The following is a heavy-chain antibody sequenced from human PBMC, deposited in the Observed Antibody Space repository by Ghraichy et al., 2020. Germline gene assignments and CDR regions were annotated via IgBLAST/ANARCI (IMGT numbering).Heavy chain of an antibody. CDR1: GFTFSDSE. CDR2: ISNDGRRE. Sequence: GGSLRLSCIVSGFTFSDSEMHWVRQSPGKGVEWVAVISNDGRREYYADSVKGRFTISRDNSNNRLYLQMNSLRREDTALYYCAKDRRTTYYDFWTGYFDSWGQGTLVTVSS. V-gene: IGHV3-30*18. D-gene: IGHD3-3*01. J-gene: IGHJ4*02. CDR3: AKDRRTTYYDFWTGYFDS.